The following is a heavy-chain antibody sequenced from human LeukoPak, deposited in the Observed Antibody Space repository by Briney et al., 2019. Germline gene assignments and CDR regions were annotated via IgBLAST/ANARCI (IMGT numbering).Heavy chain of an antibody. J-gene: IGHJ5*02. CDR1: GYTFTSYG. CDR3: ARGRAGFWAFPKLNWFDP. D-gene: IGHD3-16*01. V-gene: IGHV1-18*01. Sequence: GASVKVSCKASGYTFTSYGITWVRQAPGPGLEWMGWINAYNGNANYAQRFQGRVTMTTDTSTSTAFMELRSLRSDDTAVYYCARGRAGFWAFPKLNWFDPWGQGTLVTVSS. CDR2: INAYNGNA.